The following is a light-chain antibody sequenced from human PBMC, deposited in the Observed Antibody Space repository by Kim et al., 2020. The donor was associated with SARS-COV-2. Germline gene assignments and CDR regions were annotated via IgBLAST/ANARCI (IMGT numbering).Light chain of an antibody. Sequence: GQKITISCSGRGSNIGNNYVSWYQPLPGTAPQLLIYANNERPSGIPDRFSGSKSGTSATLGITGLQTGDEADYYCGAWDSSLDALVFGGGTQLTVL. V-gene: IGLV1-51*01. J-gene: IGLJ2*01. CDR3: GAWDSSLDALV. CDR1: GSNIGNNY. CDR2: ANN.